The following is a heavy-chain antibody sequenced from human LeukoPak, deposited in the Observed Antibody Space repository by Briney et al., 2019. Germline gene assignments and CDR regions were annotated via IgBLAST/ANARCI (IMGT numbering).Heavy chain of an antibody. CDR1: GFTFSSYQ. CDR2: IHRSGTTV. CDR3: AREGGGGSYADY. D-gene: IGHD1-26*01. J-gene: IGHJ4*02. V-gene: IGHV3-48*03. Sequence: GGSLRLSCVASGFTFSSYQMNWVRQAPGKGLEWLSYIHRSGTTVYYADSVKGRFTVSRDNTKNSLYLQMSSLRAEDTAVYYCAREGGGGSYADYWGQGTQVTVSS.